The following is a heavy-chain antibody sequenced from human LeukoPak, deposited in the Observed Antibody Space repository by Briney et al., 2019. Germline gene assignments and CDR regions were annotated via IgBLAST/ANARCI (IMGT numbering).Heavy chain of an antibody. CDR2: IIPIFGTT. CDR1: GGIFSSYG. V-gene: IGHV1-69*06. Sequence: SVKVSCKASGGIFSSYGINWVRQAPGQGLEWMGGIIPIFGTTSYAQKFQGRVTITADKSTSTAYMELSSLRSEDTAVYYCATDSHTSVEMTRKAFGAFDIWGQGTMVTVSS. D-gene: IGHD5-24*01. J-gene: IGHJ3*02. CDR3: ATDSHTSVEMTRKAFGAFDI.